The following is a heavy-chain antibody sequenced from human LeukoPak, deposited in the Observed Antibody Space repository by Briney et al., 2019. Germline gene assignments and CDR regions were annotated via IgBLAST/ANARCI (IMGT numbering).Heavy chain of an antibody. CDR3: ASRSGSLYYYYYYMDV. J-gene: IGHJ6*03. CDR2: IYSSGST. Sequence: SETLSLTCNVSGGSIRGYYWSWIRQPPGKGLEWIGYIYSSGSTNYNPSLKSRVTISVDTSKNQFSLKLSSVTAADTAVYYCASRSGSLYYYYYYMDVWGKGTTVTVSS. V-gene: IGHV4-59*12. D-gene: IGHD1-26*01. CDR1: GGSIRGYY.